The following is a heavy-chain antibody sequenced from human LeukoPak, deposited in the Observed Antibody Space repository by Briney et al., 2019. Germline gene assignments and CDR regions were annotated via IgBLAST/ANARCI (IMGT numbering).Heavy chain of an antibody. V-gene: IGHV1-24*01. D-gene: IGHD6-13*01. CDR1: GYTLTELS. Sequence: GASVKVSCKVSGYTLTELSMHWVRQAPGKGLEWMGGFDPEDDETIYAQKFQGRVTMTEDSSTDTTYMELSSLRSEDTAVYYCATVLAASGTPPDYWGQGTLVTVSS. J-gene: IGHJ4*02. CDR2: FDPEDDET. CDR3: ATVLAASGTPPDY.